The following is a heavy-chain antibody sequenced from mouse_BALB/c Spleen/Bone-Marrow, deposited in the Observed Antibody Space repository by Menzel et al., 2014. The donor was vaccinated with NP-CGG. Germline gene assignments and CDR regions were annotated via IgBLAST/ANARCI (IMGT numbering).Heavy chain of an antibody. CDR2: INPNSRTI. CDR3: ARLGYYGGFAY. V-gene: IGHV4-1*02. J-gene: IGHJ3*01. CDR1: GFDFSGFW. Sequence: EVQRVESGGGLVQPGGSLKLSCAASGFDFSGFWMGWVRQAPGKGLEWIGEINPNSRTIYYTPSLKDRFIISRDNAKNTLYLQMSKVRSEDTALYYCARLGYYGGFAYWGQGTLVTVSA. D-gene: IGHD2-3*01.